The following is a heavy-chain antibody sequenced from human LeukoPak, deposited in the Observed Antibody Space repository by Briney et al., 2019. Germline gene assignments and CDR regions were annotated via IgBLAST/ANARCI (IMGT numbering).Heavy chain of an antibody. CDR1: GYSISSGYY. CDR2: IYHSGST. V-gene: IGHV4-38-2*01. CDR3: ARTGYYDSF. D-gene: IGHD3-22*01. J-gene: IGHJ4*02. Sequence: SETLSLTCAVSGYSISSGYYWGWIRQPPGKGLEWIGSIYHSGSTYYNPSLKSRVTISVGTSKNRFSLKLSSVTAADTAVYYCARTGYYDSFWGQGTLVTVSS.